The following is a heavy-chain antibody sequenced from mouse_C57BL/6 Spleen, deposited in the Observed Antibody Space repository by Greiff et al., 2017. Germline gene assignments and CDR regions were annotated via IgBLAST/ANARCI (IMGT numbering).Heavy chain of an antibody. V-gene: IGHV1-22*01. Sequence: EVKLQQPGPELVKPGASVKMSCKASGYTFTDYNMHWVKQSHGKSLEWIGYINPNNGGTSYNQKFKGKATLTVNKSSSTAYMELRSLTSEDSAVYYCARFYYYGSSYGADYWGQGTTLTVSS. CDR2: INPNNGGT. CDR3: ARFYYYGSSYGADY. J-gene: IGHJ2*01. CDR1: GYTFTDYN. D-gene: IGHD1-1*01.